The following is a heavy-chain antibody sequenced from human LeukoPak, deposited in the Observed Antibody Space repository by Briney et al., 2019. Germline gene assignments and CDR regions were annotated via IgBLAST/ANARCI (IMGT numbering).Heavy chain of an antibody. D-gene: IGHD6-13*01. CDR2: INSDGSST. J-gene: IGHJ4*02. Sequence: GGSLRLSCAASGFTFSSYWMHWVRQAPWKGLVWVSHINSDGSSTSYADSVKGRFTISRDNAKNTLYLQMNSLRAEDTAVYYCTRMNPLSSSGVIDYWGQRTLVTVSS. V-gene: IGHV3-74*01. CDR1: GFTFSSYW. CDR3: TRMNPLSSSGVIDY.